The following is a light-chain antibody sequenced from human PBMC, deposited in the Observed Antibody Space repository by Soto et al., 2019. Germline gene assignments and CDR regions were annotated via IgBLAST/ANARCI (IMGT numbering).Light chain of an antibody. CDR1: SSDVGGYNY. V-gene: IGLV2-14*01. CDR3: SSYTSSTTLV. CDR2: EVS. Sequence: QSVLTQPASVSGSPGQSITISCTGTSSDVGGYNYVSWYQQHPGKAPKLMIYEVSNRPSGVSNRFSGSKSGNTASLTISGLQAEDEADYYCSSYTSSTTLVFGTATKATV. J-gene: IGLJ1*01.